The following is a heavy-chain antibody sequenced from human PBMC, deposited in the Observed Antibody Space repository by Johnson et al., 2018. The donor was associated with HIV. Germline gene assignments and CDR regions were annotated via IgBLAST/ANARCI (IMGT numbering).Heavy chain of an antibody. CDR2: ISYDGSNK. CDR3: QGGYCSSTSCRGDAFDI. D-gene: IGHD2-2*01. J-gene: IGHJ3*02. Sequence: VQLVESGGGVVQPGRSLRLSCAASGFTFSSYAIHWVRQAPGKGLEWVAVISYDGSNKYYADSVKGRFTISRDNSKNTLYLQMNSLRAEDTAVYYCQGGYCSSTSCRGDAFDIWGQGTMVTVSS. CDR1: GFTFSSYA. V-gene: IGHV3-30-3*01.